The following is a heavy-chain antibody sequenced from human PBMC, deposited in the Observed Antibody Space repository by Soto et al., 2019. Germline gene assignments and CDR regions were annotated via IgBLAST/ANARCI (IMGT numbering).Heavy chain of an antibody. Sequence: SGPTLVNPTQTLTLTCTFSGFSLSTSGMCVSWIRQPPGKALEWLALIDWDDDKYYSTSLKTRLTISKDTSKNQVVLTMTNMDPVDTATYYCARIYLRRPYYYYGMDVWGQGTTVTVSS. J-gene: IGHJ6*02. V-gene: IGHV2-70*01. CDR1: GFSLSTSGMC. CDR2: IDWDDDK. CDR3: ARIYLRRPYYYYGMDV.